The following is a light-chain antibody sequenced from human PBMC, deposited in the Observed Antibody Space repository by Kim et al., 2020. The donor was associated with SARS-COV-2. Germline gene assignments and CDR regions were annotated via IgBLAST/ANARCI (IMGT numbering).Light chain of an antibody. CDR2: KAS. Sequence: DIQMTQSHSSLSASVGDRVTITCRASHYISTWLAWYQQKPGKAPRLLIYKASSLESGVPSRFSGRGSGTEFTLTISSLQPDDFATYYCQQYNKYPYTFGQGTKLEIK. J-gene: IGKJ2*01. CDR3: QQYNKYPYT. V-gene: IGKV1-5*03. CDR1: HYISTW.